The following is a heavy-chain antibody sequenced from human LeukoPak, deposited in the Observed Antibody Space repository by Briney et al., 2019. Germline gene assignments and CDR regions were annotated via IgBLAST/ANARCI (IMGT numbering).Heavy chain of an antibody. J-gene: IGHJ4*02. CDR1: GYAFTGYY. CDR2: IHPSSGDT. Sequence: ASVKVSCKASGYAFTGYYIHWVRRAPGQGLEWMALIHPSSGDTSYAQKFQGRVTMTADTSTSTVYMELSSLRSEDTAVYYCARDLDGSWTLDDYWGREPWSPSPQ. D-gene: IGHD1-26*01. V-gene: IGHV1-46*01. CDR3: ARDLDGSWTLDDY.